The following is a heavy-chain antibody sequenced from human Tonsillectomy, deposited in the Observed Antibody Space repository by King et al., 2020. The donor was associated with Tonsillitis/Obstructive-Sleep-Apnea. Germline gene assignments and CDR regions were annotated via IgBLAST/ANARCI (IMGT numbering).Heavy chain of an antibody. CDR1: GGSISSSSYY. CDR2: IYYSGST. Sequence: QLQLQESGPGLVKPSETLSLTCTVSGGSISSSSYYWGWIRQPPGKGLEWIGSIYYSGSTYYNPSLKSRVTISVDTSKKQFSLKLSSVTAADTAVYYCAGLRDYRDYEDYYYYYMDVWGKGTTVTVSS. J-gene: IGHJ6*03. V-gene: IGHV4-39*01. CDR3: AGLRDYRDYEDYYYYYMDV. D-gene: IGHD4-17*01.